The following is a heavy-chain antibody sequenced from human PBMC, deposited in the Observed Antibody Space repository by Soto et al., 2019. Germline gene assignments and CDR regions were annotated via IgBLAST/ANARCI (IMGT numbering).Heavy chain of an antibody. J-gene: IGHJ1*01. D-gene: IGHD6-13*01. CDR1: GDSITSHHW. Sequence: QVQLQESGPGLVKPAGTLSLTCAVSGDSITSHHWWTWVRQPPGKGLEWIGEIHHSGSTNYNPSLKGRVTLSVDKSSNRFSLSLRSVTDADTAVYFCATGPDLAGTRPAGYFPHWGQGTLITVSS. CDR2: IHHSGST. CDR3: ATGPDLAGTRPAGYFPH. V-gene: IGHV4-4*01.